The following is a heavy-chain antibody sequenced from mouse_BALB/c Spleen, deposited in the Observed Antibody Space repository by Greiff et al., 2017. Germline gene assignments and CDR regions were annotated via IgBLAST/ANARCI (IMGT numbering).Heavy chain of an antibody. D-gene: IGHD2-4*01. CDR2: ISNGGGST. V-gene: IGHV5-12-2*01. CDR1: GFTFSSYT. CDR3: ARHVGITGYYAMDY. Sequence: EVMVVESGGGLVQPGGSLKLSCAASGFTFSSYTMSWVRQTPEKRLEWVAYISNGGGSTYYPDTVKGRFTISRDNAKNTLYLQMSSLKSEDTAMYCCARHVGITGYYAMDYWGQGTSVTVSS. J-gene: IGHJ4*01.